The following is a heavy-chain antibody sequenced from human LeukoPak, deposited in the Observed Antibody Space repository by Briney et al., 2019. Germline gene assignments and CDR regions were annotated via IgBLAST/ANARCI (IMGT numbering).Heavy chain of an antibody. CDR3: AGPNFYHMDV. J-gene: IGHJ6*03. CDR2: IYYSGST. V-gene: IGHV4-39*02. Sequence: PSETLSLTCNVSGGSISSGIYYWGWIRQPPGKGLEWIGSIYYSGSTYYNPSLKSRVTISVDTSKNHFSLEVSSVTASDTAVYYCAGPNFYHMDVWGEGATVTVSS. CDR1: GGSISSGIYY.